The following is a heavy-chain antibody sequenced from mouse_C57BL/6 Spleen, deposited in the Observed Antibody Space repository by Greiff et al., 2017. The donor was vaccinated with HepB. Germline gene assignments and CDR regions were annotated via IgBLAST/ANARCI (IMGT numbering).Heavy chain of an antibody. CDR3: ARSTMIKGAY. CDR1: GYTFTSYW. Sequence: VKLQQPGAELVRPGSSVKLSCKASGYTFTSYWMDWVKQRPGQGLEWIGNIYPSDSETHYNQKFKDKATLTVDKSSSTAYMQLSSLTSEDSAVYYCARSTMIKGAYWGQGTLVTVSA. D-gene: IGHD2-4*01. J-gene: IGHJ3*01. CDR2: IYPSDSET. V-gene: IGHV1-61*01.